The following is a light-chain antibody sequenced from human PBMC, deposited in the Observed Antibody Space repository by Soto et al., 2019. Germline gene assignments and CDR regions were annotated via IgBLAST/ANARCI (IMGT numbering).Light chain of an antibody. V-gene: IGKV1-33*01. Sequence: DIQMTQSPSSLSASVGDRVTITCRASQDITDSLNWYQQKPGEAPKLLIYDASNLETGVPSRFSGSGSGTDFTLTISSLQPEDIATYYCQQYLNLPITFGQGARLEIK. CDR3: QQYLNLPIT. CDR1: QDITDS. J-gene: IGKJ5*01. CDR2: DAS.